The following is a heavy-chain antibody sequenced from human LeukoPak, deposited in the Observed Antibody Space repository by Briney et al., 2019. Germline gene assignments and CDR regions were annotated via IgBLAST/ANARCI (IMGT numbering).Heavy chain of an antibody. J-gene: IGHJ4*02. CDR2: FDPEDGET. CDR3: ATDRGNYGDRRGWRGSLYYFDY. CDR1: GYTLTELS. D-gene: IGHD4-17*01. V-gene: IGHV1-24*01. Sequence: VSVKVSCKVSGYTLTELSMHWVRQAPGKGLEWMGGFDPEDGETIYAQKFQGRVTMTEDTSTDTAYMELSSLRSEDTAVYYCATDRGNYGDRRGWRGSLYYFDYWGQGTLVTVSS.